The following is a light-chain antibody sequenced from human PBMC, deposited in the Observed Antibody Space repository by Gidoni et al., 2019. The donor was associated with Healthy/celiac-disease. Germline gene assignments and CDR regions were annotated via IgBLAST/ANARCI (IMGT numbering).Light chain of an antibody. CDR2: WAS. J-gene: IGKJ5*01. Sequence: DIVMTQSPDYLAVSLGERATINCKSSQRILYSSNNKNYLAWYQQKPGQPPKLIIYWASTRESGVPDRFSGSGSGTDFTLTISSRQAENVAFYYFQQYYGTPITFGQGTRLEIK. V-gene: IGKV4-1*01. CDR1: QRILYSSNNKNY. CDR3: QQYYGTPIT.